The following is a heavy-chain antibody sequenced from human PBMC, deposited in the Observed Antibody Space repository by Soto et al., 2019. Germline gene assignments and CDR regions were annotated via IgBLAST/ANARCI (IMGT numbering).Heavy chain of an antibody. CDR1: GFTFSNYG. CDR2: ISYHGSNE. Sequence: QVQLVESGGGVVQPGRSLRLSCAASGFTFSNYGMHWVRQAPGKGLEWVAVISYHGSNEYYPDSEKGRFTISRDNSKNTVYLQMNSLRVEHTAVYYCVKDLGTPPYHVDYWGQGTLVTVSS. V-gene: IGHV3-30*18. J-gene: IGHJ4*02. CDR3: VKDLGTPPYHVDY. D-gene: IGHD2-2*01.